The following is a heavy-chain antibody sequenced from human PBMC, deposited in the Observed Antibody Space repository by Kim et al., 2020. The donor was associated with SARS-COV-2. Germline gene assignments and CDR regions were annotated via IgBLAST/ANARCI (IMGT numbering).Heavy chain of an antibody. D-gene: IGHD4-17*01. CDR3: ATDVPYGDYSPYYYYGMDV. J-gene: IGHJ6*02. Sequence: SRVTISVDTSKNQFSLKLSSVTAADTAVYYCATDVPYGDYSPYYYYGMDVWGQGTTVTVSS. V-gene: IGHV4-59*01.